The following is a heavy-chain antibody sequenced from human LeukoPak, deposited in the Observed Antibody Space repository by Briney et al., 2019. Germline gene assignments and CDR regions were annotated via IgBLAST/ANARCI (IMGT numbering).Heavy chain of an antibody. CDR2: ISSSSYI. CDR1: GFTFSSYS. D-gene: IGHD4-17*01. Sequence: PGGSLRLSCAASGFTFSSYSMNWVRQAPGKGLEWVSSISSSSYIYYADSVKGRFTISRDNAKNSLYLQMNSLRAEDTAVYYCARDSATVTRGYYYYYGMDVWGQGTTVTVSS. V-gene: IGHV3-21*01. J-gene: IGHJ6*02. CDR3: ARDSATVTRGYYYYYGMDV.